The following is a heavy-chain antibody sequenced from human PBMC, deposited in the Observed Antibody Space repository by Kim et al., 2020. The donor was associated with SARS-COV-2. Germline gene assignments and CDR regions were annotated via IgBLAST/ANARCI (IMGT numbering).Heavy chain of an antibody. Sequence: SETLSLTCAVYGGSFSGYYWSWIRQPPGKGLEWIGEINHSGSTNYNPSLKSRVTISVDTSKNQFSLKLSSVTAADTAVYYCARLVGYYGGYMDGWGKGTT. V-gene: IGHV4-34*01. CDR2: INHSGST. D-gene: IGHD1-26*01. CDR1: GGSFSGYY. J-gene: IGHJ6*03. CDR3: ARLVGYYGGYMDG.